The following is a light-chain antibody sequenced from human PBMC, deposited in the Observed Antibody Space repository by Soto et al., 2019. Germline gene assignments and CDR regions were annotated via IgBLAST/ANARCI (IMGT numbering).Light chain of an antibody. V-gene: IGLV2-14*01. CDR3: CSYTSSITYV. CDR2: DVN. J-gene: IGLJ1*01. CDR1: SSDIGDYNY. Sequence: QSVLTQPASMSGSPGQSITISCTGTSSDIGDYNYVSWYQQRPDEATKLVIYDVNSRPSGVSDRFSGSKSGNTASLTISGLQTEDEADYYCCSYTSSITYVFGTGTKVTVL.